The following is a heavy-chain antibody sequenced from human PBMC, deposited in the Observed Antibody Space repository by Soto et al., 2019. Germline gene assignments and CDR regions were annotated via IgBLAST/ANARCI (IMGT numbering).Heavy chain of an antibody. J-gene: IGHJ4*02. D-gene: IGHD4-4*01. CDR1: GGSISSSSYY. CDR3: ASGNSRGFLGVG. Sequence: QLQLQESGPGLVKPSETLSLTCTVSGGSISSSSYYWGWIRQPPGKGLEWIGSIYYSGSTYYNPSLKSRVTISVDTSKNQFSLKLSSVTAADTAVYYCASGNSRGFLGVGWGQGTLVTVSS. CDR2: IYYSGST. V-gene: IGHV4-39*01.